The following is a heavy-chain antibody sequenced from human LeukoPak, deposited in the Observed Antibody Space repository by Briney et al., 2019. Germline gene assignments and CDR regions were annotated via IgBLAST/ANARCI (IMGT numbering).Heavy chain of an antibody. Sequence: SETLSLTCTVSGGSISGYSWSWIRQPAGKGLEWIGRIYTSGSTNYNPSLKSRVTMSVDTSKNQFSLKLSSVTAADTAVYYCARDRHYYDSSGYPFDYWGQGTLVTVSS. V-gene: IGHV4-4*07. CDR1: GGSISGYS. CDR3: ARDRHYYDSSGYPFDY. J-gene: IGHJ4*02. CDR2: IYTSGST. D-gene: IGHD3-22*01.